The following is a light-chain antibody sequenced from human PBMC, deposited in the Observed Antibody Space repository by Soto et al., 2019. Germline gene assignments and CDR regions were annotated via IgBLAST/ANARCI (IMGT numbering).Light chain of an antibody. V-gene: IGKV3-11*01. CDR1: QSVSSY. CDR3: QQRSNWPGT. CDR2: NAS. J-gene: IGKJ1*01. Sequence: EIVLTQSPATLSLSPGKRATLSCRASQSVSSYLAWYQQKPGQAPRLLIYNASNRATGIPARFSGSASGTDFSLTISSLEPEDFAVYYCQQRSNWPGTFGQGTKVEIK.